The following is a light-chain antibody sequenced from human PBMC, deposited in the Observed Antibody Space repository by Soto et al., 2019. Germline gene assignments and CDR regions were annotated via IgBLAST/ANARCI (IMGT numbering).Light chain of an antibody. CDR3: SSHAGSNNLL. V-gene: IGLV2-8*01. CDR1: SSDVGGYND. CDR2: EVN. Sequence: QSALTQPPSTSGSPRQSVTLSCTGTSSDVGGYNDVSWYQQHPGKVPKLMIYEVNKRPSGVPDRFSGSKSVNTSSLTVSGLQADDEADYYCSSHAGSNNLLFGGGTKLTVL. J-gene: IGLJ2*01.